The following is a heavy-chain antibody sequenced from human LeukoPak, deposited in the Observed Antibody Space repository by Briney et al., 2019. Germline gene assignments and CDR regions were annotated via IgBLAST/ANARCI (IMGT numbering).Heavy chain of an antibody. V-gene: IGHV3-21*01. J-gene: IGHJ4*02. CDR3: ARADWDTAMIDY. CDR2: ISSSSSYI. D-gene: IGHD5-18*01. Sequence: PGGSLRLSCAASGFTFSSYSMNWVRQAPGKGLEWVSSISSSSSYIYYADSVKGRFTISRDNAKNSLYLQMNSLRAEDTAVYYCARADWDTAMIDYWGQGTLVTVSS. CDR1: GFTFSSYS.